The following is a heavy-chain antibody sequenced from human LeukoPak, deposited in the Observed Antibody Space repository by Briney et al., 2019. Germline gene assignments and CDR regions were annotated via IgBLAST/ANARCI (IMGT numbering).Heavy chain of an antibody. CDR2: INPNSGGT. D-gene: IGHD2-15*01. J-gene: IGHJ4*02. CDR3: ASDDCSGGSCYATIPLY. V-gene: IGHV1-2*02. CDR1: GYTFTGYY. Sequence: ASVKVSCKASGYTFTGYYMHWVRLAPGQGLEWMGWINPNSGGTNYAQKFQGRVTMTRDTSISTAYMELSRLRSDDTAVYYCASDDCSGGSCYATIPLYWGQGTLVTVSS.